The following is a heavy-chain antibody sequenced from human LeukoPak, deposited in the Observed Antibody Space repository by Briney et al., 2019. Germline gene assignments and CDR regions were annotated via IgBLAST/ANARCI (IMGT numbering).Heavy chain of an antibody. CDR2: ISGSGGNT. CDR3: ARSGVVPYGMDV. V-gene: IGHV3-23*01. Sequence: GGSLRLSCAASGFTFSSYAMSWVRQAPGKGLEWVSAISGSGGNTYYADSVKGRFTISRDNSKNTLYLQMNSLRAEDTAVYYCARSGVVPYGMDVWGQGTTVTVSS. CDR1: GFTFSSYA. D-gene: IGHD2-2*01. J-gene: IGHJ6*02.